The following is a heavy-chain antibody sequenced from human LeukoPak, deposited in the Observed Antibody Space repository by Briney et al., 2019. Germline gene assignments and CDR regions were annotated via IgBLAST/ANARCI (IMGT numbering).Heavy chain of an antibody. J-gene: IGHJ6*02. D-gene: IGHD2-2*01. V-gene: IGHV3-9*01. CDR2: ISWNSGSI. Sequence: GGSLRLSCAASGFTFDDYAMHWVQQAPGKGLEWVSGISWNSGSIGYADSVKGRFTISRDNAKNSLYLQMNSLRAEDTALYYCAKGSIPAASYYYYGMDVWGQGTTVTVSS. CDR3: AKGSIPAASYYYYGMDV. CDR1: GFTFDDYA.